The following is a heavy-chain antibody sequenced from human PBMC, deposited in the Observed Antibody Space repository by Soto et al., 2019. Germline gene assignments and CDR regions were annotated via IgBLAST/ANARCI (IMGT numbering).Heavy chain of an antibody. CDR2: IIPIFGTA. V-gene: IGHV1-69*13. Sequence: SVKVSCKASGGTFSSYAISWVRQAPGQGLEWMGGIIPIFGTANYAQKFQGRVTITADESTSTAYMELSSLRSEDTAVYYCARDGGAGRQVYYGMDLWGQGTTVTVSS. CDR3: ARDGGAGRQVYYGMDL. CDR1: GGTFSSYA. D-gene: IGHD2-15*01. J-gene: IGHJ6*02.